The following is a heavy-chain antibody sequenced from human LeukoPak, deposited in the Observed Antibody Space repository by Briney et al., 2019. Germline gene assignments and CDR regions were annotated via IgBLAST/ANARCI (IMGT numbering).Heavy chain of an antibody. CDR2: INHSGRT. J-gene: IGHJ4*02. CDR1: GGSLSGSY. V-gene: IGHV4-34*01. CDR3: ARDPCRRINCPLRF. D-gene: IGHD2-15*01. Sequence: SETLSLTCAVSGGSLSGSYCTWVRQSPGEGLEWIGEINHSGRTNYNPSLQSRVTISLDTTRSQFSLILRSGTAADTAVYYCARDPCRRINCPLRFWGQGTLVTVSS.